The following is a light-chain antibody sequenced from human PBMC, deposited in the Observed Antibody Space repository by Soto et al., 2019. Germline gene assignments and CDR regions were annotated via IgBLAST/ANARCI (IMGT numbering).Light chain of an antibody. V-gene: IGLV2-23*01. Sequence: QSVLTQPASVSGSPGQSITIACTGINTDVENYNFVSWYQQHPGKAPKLMIYEDYKRPSGVSNRFSGSKSGNTASLTISGLQTEDAADYYCCSHGGSNTNYVFANATKVTV. CDR2: EDY. CDR3: CSHGGSNTNYV. CDR1: NTDVENYNF. J-gene: IGLJ1*01.